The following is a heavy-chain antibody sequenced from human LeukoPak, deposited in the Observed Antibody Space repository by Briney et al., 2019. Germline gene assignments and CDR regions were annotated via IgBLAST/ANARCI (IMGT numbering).Heavy chain of an antibody. CDR2: IKQDGSEK. Sequence: GGSLRLSCAASGFTFSSYWMSWVRQAPGKGLEWVANIKQDGSEKYYVDSVKGRFTISRDNAKNSLYLQMNSLRAENTAVYYCARVSNLYYYYMDVWGKGTTVTISS. J-gene: IGHJ6*03. V-gene: IGHV3-7*01. CDR3: ARVSNLYYYYMDV. CDR1: GFTFSSYW.